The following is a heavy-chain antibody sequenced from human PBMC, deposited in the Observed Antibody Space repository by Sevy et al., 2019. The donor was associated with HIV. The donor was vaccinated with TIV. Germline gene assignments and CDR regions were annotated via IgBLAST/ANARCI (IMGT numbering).Heavy chain of an antibody. V-gene: IGHV3-7*01. CDR1: GFSLNSYW. Sequence: GGSLRLSCAASGFSLNSYWMSWVRQAPGKGLEWVANIKQDGSVKYYVDSVKGRFTISRDNARNLLYLQMNSLRAEDTAVYYCARGTTIFGVVIDYWGQGTLVTVSS. J-gene: IGHJ4*02. CDR3: ARGTTIFGVVIDY. CDR2: IKQDGSVK. D-gene: IGHD3-3*01.